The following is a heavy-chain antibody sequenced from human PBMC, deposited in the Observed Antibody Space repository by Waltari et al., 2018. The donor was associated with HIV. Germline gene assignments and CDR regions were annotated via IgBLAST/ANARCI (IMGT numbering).Heavy chain of an antibody. CDR3: ARWRDSLGYFYQFYFFDY. CDR2: INLRGLR. J-gene: IGHJ4*02. D-gene: IGHD3-16*01. Sequence: QVRLDHWATNVLTPSQTLSLTCAETGESFTAYYWTCVRQSPKKGLEWIGAINLRGLRVYKPSLRRRLNIAVDTSKNQFSLKLASLTAADTATYYCARWRDSLGYFYQFYFFDYWGQGHLVAVSS. CDR1: GESFTAYY. V-gene: IGHV4-34*06.